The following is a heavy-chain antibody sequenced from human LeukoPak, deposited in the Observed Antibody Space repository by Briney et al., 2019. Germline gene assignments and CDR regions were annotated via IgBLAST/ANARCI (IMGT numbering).Heavy chain of an antibody. CDR2: IYASGST. Sequence: PSETLSLTCTVTGDSISSYYWSWTRQPAGKGLEWIGRIYASGSTNYNPSLKSRVTISVDKSKNQVSLKLSSVTAADTAVYYCARTVSSYNWYIDLWGRGTLVTVSS. J-gene: IGHJ2*01. V-gene: IGHV4-4*07. CDR1: GDSISSYY. CDR3: ARTVSSYNWYIDL. D-gene: IGHD4-11*01.